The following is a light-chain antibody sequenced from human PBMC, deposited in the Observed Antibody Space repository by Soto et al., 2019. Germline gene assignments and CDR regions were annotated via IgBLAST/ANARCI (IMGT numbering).Light chain of an antibody. J-gene: IGKJ1*01. CDR2: DAS. Sequence: DIEMTRSPSTLSASIGDGVTITCRASESISGWLAWYQQQPGKAPKLLIYDASNLESGVPSRFSGSGSGTEFTLAISSLQPDDFATYYCQQYNNYPRTFGQGTKVEI. CDR1: ESISGW. V-gene: IGKV1-5*01. CDR3: QQYNNYPRT.